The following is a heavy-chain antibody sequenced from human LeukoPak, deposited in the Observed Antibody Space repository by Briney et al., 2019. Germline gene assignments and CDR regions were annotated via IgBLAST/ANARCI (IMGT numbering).Heavy chain of an antibody. J-gene: IGHJ3*02. CDR3: ARPRIVGATDDAFDI. CDR1: GYSFTSYW. Sequence: GESLKISCKGSGYSFTSYWIGWVRQMPGKGLEWMGIIYPGDSDTRYSPSFQGQVTISADKSISTAYLQWSSLKASDTAVYYCARPRIVGATDDAFDIWGQGTMVTVSS. D-gene: IGHD1-26*01. V-gene: IGHV5-51*01. CDR2: IYPGDSDT.